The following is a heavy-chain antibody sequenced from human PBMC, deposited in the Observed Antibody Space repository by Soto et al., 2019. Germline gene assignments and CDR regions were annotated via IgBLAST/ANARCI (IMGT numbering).Heavy chain of an antibody. CDR1: GFTFSSYG. V-gene: IGHV3-30*18. CDR2: ISYDGSNK. CDR3: AKDGISVYDFWSGKYYYYYMDV. D-gene: IGHD3-3*01. Sequence: GGSLRLSCAASGFTFSSYGMHWVRQAPGKGLEWVAVISYDGSNKYYADSVKGRFTISRDNSKNTLYLQMNSLRAEDTAVYYCAKDGISVYDFWSGKYYYYYMDVWGKGTTVTVSS. J-gene: IGHJ6*03.